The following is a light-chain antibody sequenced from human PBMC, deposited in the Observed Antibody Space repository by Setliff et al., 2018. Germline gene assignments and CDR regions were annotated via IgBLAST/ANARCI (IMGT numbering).Light chain of an antibody. J-gene: IGLJ1*01. V-gene: IGLV2-14*03. CDR3: SAYGNFDTI. CDR1: GRPYNY. CDR2: DVT. Sequence: SVLTQPASVSGSSGQSITISCTGVGRPYNYVSWYQQKPGEAPTLILYDVTNRPSGVSSRFSGSKSDTTASLTISGLQVDDEASYYCSAYGNFDTIFGTGTKVTVL.